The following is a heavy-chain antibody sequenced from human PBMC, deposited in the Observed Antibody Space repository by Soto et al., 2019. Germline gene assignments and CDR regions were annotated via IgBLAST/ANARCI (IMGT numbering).Heavy chain of an antibody. V-gene: IGHV3-15*01. J-gene: IGHJ5*02. CDR2: VKITTDGVTT. D-gene: IGHD2-2*01. Sequence: EVQLVESGGGLVKPGGSLRISCAASGFTFSDVWMSWVRQAPGKGLEWVGRVKITTDGVTTDYAGPVKGRFTISRDNSKNTLYLQMNSLKTEDTAVYYCPTHHLPFTINWCDPLGQGTLVAVSS. CDR3: PTHHLPFTINWCDP. CDR1: GFTFSDVW.